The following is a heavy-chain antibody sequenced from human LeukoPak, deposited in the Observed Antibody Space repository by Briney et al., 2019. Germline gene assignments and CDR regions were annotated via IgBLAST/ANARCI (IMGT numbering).Heavy chain of an antibody. CDR2: ISSSGSTI. D-gene: IGHD3-22*01. J-gene: IGHJ4*02. CDR1: GFTFSSYE. CDR3: ARVPLYYYDSSGYYYV. V-gene: IGHV3-48*03. Sequence: QSGGSLRLSCAASGFTFSSYEMNWVRQAPGKGLEWVSYISSSGSTIYYADSVKGRFTISRDNAKNSLYLQMNSLRAEDTAVYYCARVPLYYYDSSGYYYVWGQGTLITVSS.